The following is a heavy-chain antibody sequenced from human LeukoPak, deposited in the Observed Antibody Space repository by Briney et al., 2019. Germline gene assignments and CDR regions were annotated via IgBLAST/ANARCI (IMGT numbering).Heavy chain of an antibody. CDR3: AKDHGGYGERFDY. Sequence: GGSLRLSCAASGFTFSSYWMHWVRQAPGKGLVWVSRINNDGRTTNYADSVKGRFTVSRDNAKNTLYLQMNSLRAEDTAVYYCAKDHGGYGERFDYWGQGTLVTVSS. CDR2: INNDGRTT. CDR1: GFTFSSYW. D-gene: IGHD3-16*01. V-gene: IGHV3-74*01. J-gene: IGHJ4*02.